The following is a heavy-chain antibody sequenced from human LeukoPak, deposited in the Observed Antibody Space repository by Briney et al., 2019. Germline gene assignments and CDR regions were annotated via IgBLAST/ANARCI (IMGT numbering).Heavy chain of an antibody. CDR2: IKSKTDGGTT. D-gene: IGHD3-3*01. Sequence: GSLRLSCAASGFTFSNAWMSWVRQAPGKGLEWVGRIKSKTDGGTTDYAAPVKGRFTISRDDSKNTLYLQMNSPKTEDTAVYYCTTTQVVTIFGVVTFDPWGQGTLVTVSS. CDR3: TTTQVVTIFGVVTFDP. V-gene: IGHV3-15*01. CDR1: GFTFSNAW. J-gene: IGHJ5*02.